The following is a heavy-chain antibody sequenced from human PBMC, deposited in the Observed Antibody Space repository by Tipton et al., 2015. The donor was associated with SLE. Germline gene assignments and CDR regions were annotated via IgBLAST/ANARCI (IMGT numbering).Heavy chain of an antibody. Sequence: TLSLTCTVSGGSLRSYYWGWIRQPPGKGLEWIGYIYYTGSTNYNPSLKSRVTISVDTSKNHFSLRLSSVTAADTAVYYCARGWELFGFGELYNWFDPWGQGILVTVSS. V-gene: IGHV4-59*01. CDR2: IYYTGST. D-gene: IGHD3-10*01. CDR1: GGSLRSYY. CDR3: ARGWELFGFGELYNWFDP. J-gene: IGHJ5*02.